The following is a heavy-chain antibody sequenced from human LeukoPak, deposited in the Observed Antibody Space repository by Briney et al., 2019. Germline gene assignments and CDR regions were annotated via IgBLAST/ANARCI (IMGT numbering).Heavy chain of an antibody. Sequence: GASVKVSCKASGYTFTSYGISWVRQAPGQGLEWMGWISAYNGNTNYAQKLQGRVTMTTDTSTSTAYMELRSLGSDDTAVYYCARDSPYSGSYYRSLDYWGQGTLVTVSS. D-gene: IGHD1-26*01. CDR2: ISAYNGNT. CDR3: ARDSPYSGSYYRSLDY. CDR1: GYTFTSYG. V-gene: IGHV1-18*01. J-gene: IGHJ4*02.